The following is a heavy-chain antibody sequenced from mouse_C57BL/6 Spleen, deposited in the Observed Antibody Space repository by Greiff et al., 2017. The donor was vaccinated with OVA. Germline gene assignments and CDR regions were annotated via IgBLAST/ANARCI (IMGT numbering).Heavy chain of an antibody. CDR3: AREDGTWFAY. D-gene: IGHD3-3*01. CDR2: IYPGSGST. J-gene: IGHJ3*01. V-gene: IGHV1-55*01. Sequence: QVHVKQPGAELVKPGASVKMSCKASGYTFTSYWITWVKQRPGQGLEWIGDIYPGSGSTNYNEKFKSKATLTVDTSSSTAYMQLSSLTSEDSAVYYCAREDGTWFAYWGQGTLVTVSA. CDR1: GYTFTSYW.